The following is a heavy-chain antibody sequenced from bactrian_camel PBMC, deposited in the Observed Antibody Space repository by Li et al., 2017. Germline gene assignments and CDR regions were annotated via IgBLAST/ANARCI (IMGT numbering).Heavy chain of an antibody. CDR1: GYTFSTYC. V-gene: IGHV3S53*01. J-gene: IGHJ4*01. D-gene: IGHD6*01. Sequence: HVQLVESGGGSVEAGGSLRLSCVASGYTFSTYCMLWFRQAPGKQREGVAAIDSEGRTSYAASVKGRFTISRDSAKNTLYLQVDNLTPEDTAVYYCAADFFWSEPTPPPPTVVTGACSTTLRWYKRWGQGTQVTVS. CDR3: AADFFWSEPTPPPPTVVTGACSTTLRWYKR. CDR2: IDSEGRT.